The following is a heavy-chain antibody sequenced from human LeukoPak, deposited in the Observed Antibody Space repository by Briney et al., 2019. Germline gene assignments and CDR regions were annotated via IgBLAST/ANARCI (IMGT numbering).Heavy chain of an antibody. CDR2: IYPGDSDT. CDR1: GYSFTSYW. CDR3: ARQPANQYVLSFDP. J-gene: IGHJ5*02. V-gene: IGHV5-51*01. Sequence: HGESPKISCKGSGYSFTSYWIGWVRQMPGKGLEWMGIIYPGDSDTRYSPSFQGQVTISADKSISTAYLQWSSLKASDTAMYYCARQPANQYVLSFDPWGQGTLVTISS. D-gene: IGHD1-14*01.